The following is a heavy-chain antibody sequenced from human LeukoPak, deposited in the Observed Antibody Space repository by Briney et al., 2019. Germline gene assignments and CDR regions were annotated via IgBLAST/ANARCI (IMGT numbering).Heavy chain of an antibody. CDR3: ASAIYCSSTSCHPWFDP. CDR1: GFTFSSYW. V-gene: IGHV3-7*01. J-gene: IGHJ5*02. CDR2: IKQDGSEK. D-gene: IGHD2-2*01. Sequence: SGGSLRLSCAASGFTFSSYWMSWVRQAPGKGLEWVANIKQDGSEKYYVDSVKGRFTISRDSAKNSLYLQMNSLRAEDTAVYYCASAIYCSSTSCHPWFDPWGQGTLVTVSS.